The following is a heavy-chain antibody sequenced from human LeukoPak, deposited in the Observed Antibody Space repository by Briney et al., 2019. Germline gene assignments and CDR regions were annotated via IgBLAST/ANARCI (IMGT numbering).Heavy chain of an antibody. Sequence: GASVKVSCKASGYTFTSYAVHWVRQAPGQRLEWMGWINAGNGNTQYSQNFQGRATITRDTSANTAYMEPSSLRSEDTAVYYCARESPQRSGYSYPHWGQGTLVTVSS. CDR3: ARESPQRSGYSYPH. J-gene: IGHJ4*02. V-gene: IGHV1-3*01. CDR2: INAGNGNT. D-gene: IGHD5-18*01. CDR1: GYTFTSYA.